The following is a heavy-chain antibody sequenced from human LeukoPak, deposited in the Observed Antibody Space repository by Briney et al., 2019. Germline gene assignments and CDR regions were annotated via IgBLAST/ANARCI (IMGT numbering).Heavy chain of an antibody. V-gene: IGHV1-69*05. CDR2: IIPIFGTA. CDR1: GGTFSSYA. Sequence: SVKVSCKASGGTFSSYAISWVRQAPGQGLEWMGRIIPIFGTANYAQKFQGRVTITTDESTSTAYMGLSSLRSEDTAVYYCARDLGGSMSAYYFDYWGQGTLVTVSS. D-gene: IGHD3-3*01. J-gene: IGHJ4*02. CDR3: ARDLGGSMSAYYFDY.